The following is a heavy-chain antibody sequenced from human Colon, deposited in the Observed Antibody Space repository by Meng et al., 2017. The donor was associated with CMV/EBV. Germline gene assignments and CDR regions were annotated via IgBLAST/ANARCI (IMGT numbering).Heavy chain of an antibody. V-gene: IGHV1-46*01. D-gene: IGHD6-6*01. J-gene: IGHJ5*02. Sequence: ASVKVSCKASGNIFSSAYLHWVRQAPGQGLEWMGMINPTDGRARHAQKFKGRVTMTSDKSTTTFYMELSSLISDDTAVYYCARMYASSSGWLDPWGQGTLVTVSS. CDR3: ARMYASSSGWLDP. CDR1: GNIFSSAY. CDR2: INPTDGRA.